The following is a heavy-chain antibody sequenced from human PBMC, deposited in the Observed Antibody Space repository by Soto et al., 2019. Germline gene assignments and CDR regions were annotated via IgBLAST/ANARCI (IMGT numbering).Heavy chain of an antibody. CDR1: GFTLSDFA. V-gene: IGHV3-23*01. J-gene: IGHJ4*02. CDR3: AKVPEYRDGSSFYYFDS. D-gene: IGHD5-12*01. CDR2: ITTTGDTS. Sequence: PGGSLRLSCAASGFTLSDFAMNWVRQTPGKRLEWVSIITTTGDTSYYADSVKGRFTISRDNSKNVLYLQMNNLRVDDTAIYYCAKVPEYRDGSSFYYFDSWGQGALVTVSS.